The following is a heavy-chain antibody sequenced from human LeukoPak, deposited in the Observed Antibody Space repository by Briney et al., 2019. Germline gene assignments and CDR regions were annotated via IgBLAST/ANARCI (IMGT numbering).Heavy chain of an antibody. D-gene: IGHD1-1*01. J-gene: IGHJ4*02. CDR2: ISANNGNI. CDR3: ARPLEPTIGFDY. CDR1: GYTFTSYG. V-gene: IGHV1-18*01. Sequence: GASVKVSCKASGYTFTSYGISWVRQAPGQGLEWMGWISANNGNINYAQQLQGRVTMTTDTSTSTAYMELRSLRSDDTAVYYCARPLEPTIGFDYWGQGTLVTVSS.